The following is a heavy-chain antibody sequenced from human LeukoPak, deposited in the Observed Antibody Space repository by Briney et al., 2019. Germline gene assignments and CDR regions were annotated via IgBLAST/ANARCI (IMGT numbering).Heavy chain of an antibody. Sequence: SETLSLTCAVSGGSISSGGYSWSWIRQPPGKGLEWIGYIYHSGSTYYNPSLKSRVTISVDRSKNQFSLKLSSVTAADTAVYYCARSYYDFWSGYYPSNYYYYYMDVWGKGTTVTVSS. CDR3: ARSYYDFWSGYYPSNYYYYYMDV. D-gene: IGHD3-3*01. CDR1: GGSISSGGYS. CDR2: IYHSGST. J-gene: IGHJ6*03. V-gene: IGHV4-30-2*02.